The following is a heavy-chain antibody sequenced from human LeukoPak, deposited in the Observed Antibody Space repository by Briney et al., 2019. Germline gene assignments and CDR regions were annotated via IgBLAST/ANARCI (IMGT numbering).Heavy chain of an antibody. Sequence: GGSLRLSCAASGFMLSDYAMTWARQAPGKGLDYVGSISEESERVYYADSVKGRFTVSRDNSKNTLYLQMNSLRAEDTAVYYCAKDGQYSSSSPYYFDYWGQGTLVTVSS. D-gene: IGHD6-6*01. CDR1: GFMLSDYA. CDR3: AKDGQYSSSSPYYFDY. CDR2: ISEESERV. J-gene: IGHJ4*02. V-gene: IGHV3-23*01.